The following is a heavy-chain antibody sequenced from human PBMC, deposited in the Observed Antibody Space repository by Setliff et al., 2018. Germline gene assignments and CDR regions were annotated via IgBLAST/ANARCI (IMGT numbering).Heavy chain of an antibody. CDR2: IKSKSEGGTT. D-gene: IGHD3-16*01. V-gene: IGHV3-15*01. CDR1: GYPFSNAW. J-gene: IGHJ3*02. CDR3: TGGGHAIDI. Sequence: SCAASGYPFSNAWMSWVRQAPGKGLEWVGRIKSKSEGGTTDQAAPVKGRFTVSRDDSKNTLYLHMNSLKTEDTAMYYCTGGGHAIDIWGQGTMVTVSS.